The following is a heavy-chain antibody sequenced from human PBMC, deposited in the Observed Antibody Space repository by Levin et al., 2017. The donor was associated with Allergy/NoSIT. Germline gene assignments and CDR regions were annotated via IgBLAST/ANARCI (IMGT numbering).Heavy chain of an antibody. V-gene: IGHV3-11*01. CDR2: ISFSGSTI. Sequence: PGGSLRLSCAASGFTFSDYYMSWIRQAPGKGLEWVSYISFSGSTIYYADSVKGRFTISRDNAKNSLYLQMNSLRAEDTAVYYCARDGEDDWWSGYYEYNWFDPWGQGTLVTVSS. CDR1: GFTFSDYY. J-gene: IGHJ5*02. CDR3: ARDGEDDWWSGYYEYNWFDP. D-gene: IGHD3-3*01.